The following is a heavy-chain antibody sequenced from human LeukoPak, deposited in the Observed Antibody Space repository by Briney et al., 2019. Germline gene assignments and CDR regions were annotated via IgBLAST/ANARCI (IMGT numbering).Heavy chain of an antibody. D-gene: IGHD4-17*01. V-gene: IGHV4-31*03. CDR1: GGSISSGGYY. CDR3: ARDWDDYGVDY. Sequence: SETLSLTCTVSGGSISSGGYYWSWIRQHPGKGLEWIGNIYYSDNTYYNSSLNSRVTISVDTSKNQFSLKLSSVTAADTAVYYCARDWDDYGVDYWGQGTLVTVSS. J-gene: IGHJ4*02. CDR2: IYYSDNT.